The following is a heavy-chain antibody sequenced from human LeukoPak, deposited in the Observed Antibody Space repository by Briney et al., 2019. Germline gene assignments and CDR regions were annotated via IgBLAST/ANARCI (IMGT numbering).Heavy chain of an antibody. CDR1: GGSISSSSYC. CDR3: ARDGKTENYFDY. J-gene: IGHJ4*02. D-gene: IGHD1-26*01. V-gene: IGHV4-39*07. CDR2: IYYSGST. Sequence: SETLSLTCTVSGGSISSSSYCWGWIRQPPGKGLEWIGSIYYSGSTYYNPSLKSRVTISVATSKNQFSLKLSSVTAADTAVYYCARDGKTENYFDYWGQGTLVTVSS.